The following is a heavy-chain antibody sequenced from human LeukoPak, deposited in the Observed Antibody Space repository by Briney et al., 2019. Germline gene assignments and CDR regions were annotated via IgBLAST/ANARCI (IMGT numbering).Heavy chain of an antibody. D-gene: IGHD5-24*01. CDR1: GGSISSYY. CDR2: IYTSGST. V-gene: IGHV4-4*07. J-gene: IGHJ3*02. Sequence: PSETLSLTCTVSGGSISSYYWGWIRQPAGKGLEWIGRIYTSGSTNYNPSLKSRVTISVDTSKNQFSLKLSSVTAADTAVYYCARGEMATIEDAFDIWGQGTMVTVSS. CDR3: ARGEMATIEDAFDI.